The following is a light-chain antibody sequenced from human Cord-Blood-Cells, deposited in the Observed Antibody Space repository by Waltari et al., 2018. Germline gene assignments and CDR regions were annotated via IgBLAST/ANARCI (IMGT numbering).Light chain of an antibody. CDR2: RNK. Sequence: QSVLTQPLSASGTPGQRVTISCSGSSSNIGSTYVYWYQQLPGTAPKLLTYRNKQRPSGVPDRFSGAKSGTSASLAISGLRSEDEADYYCAAWDDSLSGWVFGGGTKLTGL. V-gene: IGLV1-47*01. CDR3: AAWDDSLSGWV. J-gene: IGLJ3*02. CDR1: SSNIGSTY.